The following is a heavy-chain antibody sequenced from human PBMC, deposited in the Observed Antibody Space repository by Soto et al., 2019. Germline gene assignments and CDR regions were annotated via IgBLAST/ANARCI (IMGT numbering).Heavy chain of an antibody. Sequence: SETLSLTCTVSGGSISSYYWSWIRQPPGKGLEWIGYIYYSGSTNYNPSLKSRVTISVDTSKNQFSLKLSSVTAADTAVYYCARVTTKAELLTGYGDAFDIWGQGTMVTVSS. J-gene: IGHJ3*02. D-gene: IGHD3-9*01. CDR2: IYYSGST. CDR1: GGSISSYY. V-gene: IGHV4-59*01. CDR3: ARVTTKAELLTGYGDAFDI.